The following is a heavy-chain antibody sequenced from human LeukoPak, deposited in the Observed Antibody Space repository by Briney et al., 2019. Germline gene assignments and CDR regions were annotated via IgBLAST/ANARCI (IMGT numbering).Heavy chain of an antibody. D-gene: IGHD4-17*01. V-gene: IGHV4-59*01. CDR2: IYYTGST. J-gene: IGHJ2*01. CDR3: ARDYGDIPPDWYYDL. Sequence: SEALSLTCTVSGGSISSSYWSWIRQPPGKGLEWIGYIYYTGSTTYNPSLKSRVTISVDTSKNQFSLKLRSVTAADTAVYYCARDYGDIPPDWYYDLWGRGTLVTVSS. CDR1: GGSISSSY.